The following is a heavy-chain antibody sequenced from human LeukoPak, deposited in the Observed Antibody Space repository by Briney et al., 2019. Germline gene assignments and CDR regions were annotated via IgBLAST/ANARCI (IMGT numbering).Heavy chain of an antibody. D-gene: IGHD6-19*01. CDR2: ISYDGSNK. Sequence: PGGSLRLSCAASGFTFSSYGMHWVRQAPGKGLEWVAVISYDGSNKCYADSVKGRFTISRDNSKNTLYLQMNSLRAEDTAVYYCARPGIAVAGEFFDYWGQGTLVTVSS. CDR1: GFTFSSYG. V-gene: IGHV3-30*03. J-gene: IGHJ4*02. CDR3: ARPGIAVAGEFFDY.